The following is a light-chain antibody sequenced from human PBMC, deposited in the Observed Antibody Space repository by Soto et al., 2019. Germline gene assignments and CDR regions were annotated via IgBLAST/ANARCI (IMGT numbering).Light chain of an antibody. Sequence: EIVMTQSPATLSVSPGEKATLSCRASQSVSNNLAWFQQKPGQVPRLLIYDASNRATGIPARFSGSGSGTDFTLTISSLEPEDFAVYYCQQRSNWPAITFGQGTRLEIK. CDR2: DAS. CDR3: QQRSNWPAIT. J-gene: IGKJ5*01. V-gene: IGKV3-11*01. CDR1: QSVSNN.